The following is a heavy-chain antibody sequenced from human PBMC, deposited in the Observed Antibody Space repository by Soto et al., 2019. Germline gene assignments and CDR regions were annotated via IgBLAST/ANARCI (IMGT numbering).Heavy chain of an antibody. CDR3: ERVGRRGYRYGNFDY. CDR1: GDTFTTYA. CDR2: INAGSADI. D-gene: IGHD5-18*01. V-gene: IGHV1-3*01. Sequence: ASVKVSCKAAGDTFTTYALHWVRQAPGQRLEWMGWINAGSADIKYSQKFQGRVTITRDTSASTVYMELSSLRSEDTAVYYCERVGRRGYRYGNFDYWGPGTLVTVSS. J-gene: IGHJ4*02.